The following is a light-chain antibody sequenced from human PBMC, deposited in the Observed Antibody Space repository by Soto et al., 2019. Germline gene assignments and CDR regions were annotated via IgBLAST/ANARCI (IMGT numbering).Light chain of an antibody. CDR1: QGVSIS. Sequence: DIRMTQSPSAMSASVGDRVTITCRASQGVSISLAWFQQQPGKVPQRLIYAASSLQSGVPSRFGGSGSGTEFTLTINSLQPEDSATYYCLQHNSYPHTFGQGTKVEIK. CDR3: LQHNSYPHT. CDR2: AAS. V-gene: IGKV1-17*03. J-gene: IGKJ2*01.